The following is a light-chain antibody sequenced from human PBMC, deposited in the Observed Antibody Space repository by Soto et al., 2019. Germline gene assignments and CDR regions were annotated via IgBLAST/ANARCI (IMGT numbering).Light chain of an antibody. J-gene: IGKJ5*01. V-gene: IGKV3-11*01. CDR2: DAS. CDR3: QQRSNWPRLT. Sequence: EIVLTQSPATLSLSPGERATLSCRASQSVSSYLAWYQQKPGQAPRLLIYDASSRATGIPARFSGSGSGTDFTLTISSLEPEDFAVYYCQQRSNWPRLTFGQGTRLEIK. CDR1: QSVSSY.